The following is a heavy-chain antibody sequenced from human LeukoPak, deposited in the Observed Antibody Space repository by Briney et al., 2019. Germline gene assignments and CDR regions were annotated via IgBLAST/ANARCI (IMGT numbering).Heavy chain of an antibody. J-gene: IGHJ4*02. CDR2: IYNSGSN. V-gene: IGHV4-59*08. Sequence: SETLSLTCTVSGGSISSDYWQWIRQPPGKGLEWIGYIYNSGSNNYNPSLKSRVTISIDTSKNQFSLKLTSVTATDTAVYYCATRGYWGQGTLVTVSS. CDR3: ATRGY. D-gene: IGHD3-10*01. CDR1: GGSISSDY.